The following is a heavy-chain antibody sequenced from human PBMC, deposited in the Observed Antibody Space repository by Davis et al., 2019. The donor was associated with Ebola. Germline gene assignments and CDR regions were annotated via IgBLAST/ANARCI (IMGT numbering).Heavy chain of an antibody. CDR3: AREDYYGSGSSDY. J-gene: IGHJ4*02. V-gene: IGHV4-61*08. CDR2: IYYSGIT. CDR1: GGSVSSGGHY. Sequence: MPSETLSLTCTVSGGSVSSGGHYWSWIRQPPGKGLEWIGYIYYSGITNYNPSLKSRVTISVDTSKNQFSLKLTSVTAADTAVYYCAREDYYGSGSSDYWGQGTLVTVSS. D-gene: IGHD3-10*01.